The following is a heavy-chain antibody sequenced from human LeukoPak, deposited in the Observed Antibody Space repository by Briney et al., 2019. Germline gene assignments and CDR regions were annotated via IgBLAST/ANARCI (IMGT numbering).Heavy chain of an antibody. CDR1: GFTFSSYS. J-gene: IGHJ4*02. D-gene: IGHD6-13*01. Sequence: GGSLRLSCAASGFTFSSYSMNWVRQAPGKGLEWVSSISNSSSYIYYADSVKGRFTISRDNAKNSLYLQMNSLRAEDTAVYYCARDRAAAGTGGWDYWGQGTLVTVSS. V-gene: IGHV3-21*01. CDR3: ARDRAAAGTGGWDY. CDR2: ISNSSSYI.